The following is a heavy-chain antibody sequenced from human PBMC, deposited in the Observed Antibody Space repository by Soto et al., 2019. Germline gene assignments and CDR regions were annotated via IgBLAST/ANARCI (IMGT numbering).Heavy chain of an antibody. Sequence: QVQLQESGPGLVKPSQTLSLTCTVSGGSISSGDYYWTWIRQPPGKGLEWIGNIYYSGTTYYNPSLKSRVTISVDTAKNQFSLKLNSVTAADTAVYYCARWIPLWSDGFAPWGQGPLVPVSS. V-gene: IGHV4-30-4*01. CDR1: GGSISSGDYY. J-gene: IGHJ5*02. CDR3: ARWIPLWSDGFAP. CDR2: IYYSGTT. D-gene: IGHD5-18*01.